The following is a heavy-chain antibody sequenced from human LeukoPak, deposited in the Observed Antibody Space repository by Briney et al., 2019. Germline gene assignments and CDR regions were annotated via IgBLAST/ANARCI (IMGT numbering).Heavy chain of an antibody. V-gene: IGHV1-2*02. CDR2: INPNSGGI. J-gene: IGHJ4*02. CDR3: ARGFSHTRDAEGQQLVPSTYYFDY. Sequence: GASVKVSCKASGYTFTGYYMHWVRQAPGQGLEWMGWINPNSGGINYAQKFQGRVTMTRDTSISTAYMELSRLRSDDTAVYYCARGFSHTRDAEGQQLVPSTYYFDYWGQGTLVTVSS. CDR1: GYTFTGYY. D-gene: IGHD6-13*01.